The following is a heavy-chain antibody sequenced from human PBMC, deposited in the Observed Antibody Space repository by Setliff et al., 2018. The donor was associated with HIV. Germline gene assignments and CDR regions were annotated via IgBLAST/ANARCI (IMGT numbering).Heavy chain of an antibody. CDR3: ARDRARAGSGYHNCFDY. CDR1: GYTFTAYY. J-gene: IGHJ4*02. D-gene: IGHD5-12*01. CDR2: INSNSGGT. V-gene: IGHV1-2*02. Sequence: ASVKVSCKTSGYTFTAYYLHWVRQAPGQGLEYMGWINSNSGGTNYAQKFQGRVTMTRDTSVSSAYMELRRVRSDDTAVYYCARDRARAGSGYHNCFDYWGQGTLVTVSS.